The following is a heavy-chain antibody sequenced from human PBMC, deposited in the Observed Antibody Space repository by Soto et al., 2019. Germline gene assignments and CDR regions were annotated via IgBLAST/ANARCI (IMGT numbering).Heavy chain of an antibody. CDR3: ARAPWLVSPFDY. D-gene: IGHD6-19*01. CDR2: TYYRSKWYN. Sequence: SQTLSLTCAISGDSVSSNSAAWGWSIHSPSRGLEWLGRTYYRSKWYNDYAVSVKSRITINPDTSKNQFSLQLNSVTPEDTAVYYCARAPWLVSPFDYWGQGTLVTVSS. J-gene: IGHJ4*02. CDR1: GDSVSSNSAA. V-gene: IGHV6-1*01.